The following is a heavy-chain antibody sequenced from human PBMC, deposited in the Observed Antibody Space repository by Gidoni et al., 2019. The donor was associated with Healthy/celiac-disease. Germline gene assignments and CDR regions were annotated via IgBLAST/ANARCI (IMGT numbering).Heavy chain of an antibody. D-gene: IGHD3-10*01. CDR2: IVVGSGNT. V-gene: IGHV1-58*02. CDR3: AATFPYYYGSGSSPFDY. Sequence: QMQLVQSGPEVKKPGTSVNVSCTASGFTFTSSAMQWVRQARGQRLEWIGWIVVGSGNTNYAQKFQERVTITRDMSTSTAYMELSSLRSEDTAVYYCAATFPYYYGSGSSPFDYWGQGTLVTVSS. J-gene: IGHJ4*02. CDR1: GFTFTSSA.